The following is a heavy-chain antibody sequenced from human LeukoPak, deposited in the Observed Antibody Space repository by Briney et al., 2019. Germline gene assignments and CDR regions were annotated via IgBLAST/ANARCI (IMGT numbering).Heavy chain of an antibody. Sequence: PGGSLRLSSAASGFTFSDYYMSWLRQAPGKGLEGVSYISSSGSTIYYADSVKGRFTISRDNAKNSLYLQMNSLRAEDTAVYHCARAESSSWYSRDYWGQGTLVTVSS. CDR1: GFTFSDYY. CDR3: ARAESSSWYSRDY. J-gene: IGHJ4*02. D-gene: IGHD6-13*01. CDR2: ISSSGSTI. V-gene: IGHV3-11*04.